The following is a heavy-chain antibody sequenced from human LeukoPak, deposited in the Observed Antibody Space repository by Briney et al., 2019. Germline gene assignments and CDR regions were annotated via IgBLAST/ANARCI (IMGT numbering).Heavy chain of an antibody. D-gene: IGHD4-17*01. CDR1: GYTFTSYG. V-gene: IGHV1-18*04. Sequence: ASVKVSCKASGYTFTSYGISWVRQAPGQGLEWMGWISAYNGNTNYAQKLQGRVTMTTDTSTSTAYMELRSLRSDDTAVYYCARASGAYGDYPPTIYYWGQGTLVTVSS. CDR2: ISAYNGNT. CDR3: ARASGAYGDYPPTIYY. J-gene: IGHJ4*02.